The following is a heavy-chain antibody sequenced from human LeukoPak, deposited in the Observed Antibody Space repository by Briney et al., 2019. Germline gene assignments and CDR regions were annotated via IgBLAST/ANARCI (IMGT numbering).Heavy chain of an antibody. CDR2: INWNGGST. CDR1: GFTFSSYG. Sequence: PGGTLRLSCAASGFTFSSYGMSWVRQAPGKGLEWVSGINWNGGSTGYADSVKGRFTISRDNAKNSLYLRMNSLRAEDTALYYCARDLSLGEGVYNDYWGQGTLVTVSS. D-gene: IGHD3-10*01. CDR3: ARDLSLGEGVYNDY. V-gene: IGHV3-20*04. J-gene: IGHJ4*02.